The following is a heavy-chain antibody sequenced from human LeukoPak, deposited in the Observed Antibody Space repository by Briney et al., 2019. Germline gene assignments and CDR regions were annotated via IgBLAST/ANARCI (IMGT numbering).Heavy chain of an antibody. V-gene: IGHV1-2*02. J-gene: IGHJ4*02. CDR3: ARGLITMVRGVIGFGY. CDR1: GYSFTGYY. Sequence: ASVKVSCKASGYSFTGYYIHWVRQAPGQGLEWMGWINPNSGGTNYAQKFQGRVTMTRDTSISTAYMELSRLRSDDTAVYYCARGLITMVRGVIGFGYWGQGTLVTVSS. CDR2: INPNSGGT. D-gene: IGHD3-10*01.